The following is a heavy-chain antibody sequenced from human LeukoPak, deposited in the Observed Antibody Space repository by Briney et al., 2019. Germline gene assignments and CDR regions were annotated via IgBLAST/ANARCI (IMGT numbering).Heavy chain of an antibody. CDR2: ISSSSSYR. J-gene: IGHJ6*03. CDR3: ARYGPRLARPLNYMDV. CDR1: GFTFSSYS. V-gene: IGHV3-21*01. Sequence: GGSLRLSCAASGFTFSSYSMNWVRQAPGKGLEWVSSISSSSSYRYYADSVKGRFTISRDNAKNSLYLQMNSLRAEDTAVYYCARYGPRLARPLNYMDVWGKGTTVTVSS. D-gene: IGHD4-17*01.